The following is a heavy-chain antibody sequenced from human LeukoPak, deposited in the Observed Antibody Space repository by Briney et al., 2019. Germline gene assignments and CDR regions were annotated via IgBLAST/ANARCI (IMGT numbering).Heavy chain of an antibody. J-gene: IGHJ4*02. V-gene: IGHV1-18*04. CDR1: GYTFTSYG. CDR2: ISAYNGNT. Sequence: ASVTVSFKASGYTFTSYGISWLRQAPGQGLEWMGWISAYNGNTNYAQKPQGRVTMTTDTSTSTAYMELRSLRSDDTAVYYCARGAWLLPLDYWGQGTLVTVSS. D-gene: IGHD3-22*01. CDR3: ARGAWLLPLDY.